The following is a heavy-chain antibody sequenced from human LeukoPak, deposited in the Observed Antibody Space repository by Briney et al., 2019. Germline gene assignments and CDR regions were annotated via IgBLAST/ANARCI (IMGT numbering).Heavy chain of an antibody. CDR1: GFTLSSYA. J-gene: IGHJ3*02. CDR2: ISYDGSNK. V-gene: IGHV3-30-3*01. D-gene: IGHD6-6*01. Sequence: GRSLRLSCAASGFTLSSYAMHWVRQAPGKGLEWVAVISYDGSNKYYADSVKGRFTISRDNSKNTLYLQMNSLRAEDTAVYYCARARGPIAARRGDAFDIWGQGTMVTVSS. CDR3: ARARGPIAARRGDAFDI.